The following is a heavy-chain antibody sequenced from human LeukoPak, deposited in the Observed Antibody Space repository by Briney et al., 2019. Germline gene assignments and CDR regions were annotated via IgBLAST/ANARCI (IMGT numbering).Heavy chain of an antibody. Sequence: SETLSLTCTVSSVSMTNYYWSWIRHPPGKGLEWIGNIYYSGSTNYNPSLKTRITMPVDTSKNQFSLKLNSVTAADTAVYYCARQSHDSSGLTSFDPWGQGTLVTVSS. J-gene: IGHJ5*02. D-gene: IGHD3-22*01. CDR3: ARQSHDSSGLTSFDP. V-gene: IGHV4-59*13. CDR1: SVSMTNYY. CDR2: IYYSGST.